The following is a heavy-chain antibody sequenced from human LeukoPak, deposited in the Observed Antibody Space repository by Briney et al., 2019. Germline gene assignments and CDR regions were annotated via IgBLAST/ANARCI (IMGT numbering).Heavy chain of an antibody. CDR3: ARVLGSGSYVAFDI. J-gene: IGHJ3*02. CDR1: GGSISSYY. V-gene: IGHV4-4*07. D-gene: IGHD3-10*01. CDR2: IYTSGST. Sequence: SETLSLTCTVSGGSISSYYWSWIRQPAGKGLEWIGRIYTSGSTNYNPSLTSRVTMSVDTSKNQFSLKLSSVTAADTAVYYCARVLGSGSYVAFDIWGQGTMVTVSS.